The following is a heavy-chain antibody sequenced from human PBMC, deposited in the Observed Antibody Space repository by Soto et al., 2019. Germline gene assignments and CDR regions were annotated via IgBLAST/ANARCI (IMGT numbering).Heavy chain of an antibody. CDR3: AKTYYYGSGSFNQYYYYYYMDV. CDR1: GFTFSSYG. V-gene: IGHV3-30*18. D-gene: IGHD3-10*01. Sequence: GGSLRLSCAASGFTFSSYGMHWVRQAPGKGLEWVAVISYDGSNKYYADSVKGRFTISRDNSKNTLYLQMNSLRDEDTAVYYCAKTYYYGSGSFNQYYYYYYMDVWGKGTTVTVSS. J-gene: IGHJ6*03. CDR2: ISYDGSNK.